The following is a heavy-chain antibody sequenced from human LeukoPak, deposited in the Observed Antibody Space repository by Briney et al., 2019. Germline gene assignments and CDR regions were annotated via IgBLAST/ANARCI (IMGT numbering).Heavy chain of an antibody. CDR1: GFSVSGKF. J-gene: IGHJ4*02. V-gene: IGHV3-53*01. CDR2: IHYDGKI. Sequence: QAGGSLRLSCAASGFSVSGKFMSWVRQAPGKGLEWVSIIHYDGKIRYAGSVGGRFTIYRDDSENTLFLQMNSLRVDDTAVYFCASGDGYLQPYWGQGTLVTVSS. CDR3: ASGDGYLQPY. D-gene: IGHD2-21*01.